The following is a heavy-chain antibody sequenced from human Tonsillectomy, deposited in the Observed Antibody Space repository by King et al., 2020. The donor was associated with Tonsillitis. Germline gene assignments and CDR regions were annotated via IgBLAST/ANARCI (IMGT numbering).Heavy chain of an antibody. CDR3: AREHEVRGVTGSAWFDP. D-gene: IGHD3-10*01. CDR1: GYSISSGYY. CDR2: IYHSGST. Sequence: QLQESGPGLVKPSETLSLTCTVSGYSISSGYYWGWIRQPPGKGLEWIGSIYHSGSTYYNPSLKSRVTISVDTSKNQFSLKLSSVTAADTAVYCCAREHEVRGVTGSAWFDPWGQGTLVTVSS. V-gene: IGHV4-38-2*02. J-gene: IGHJ5*02.